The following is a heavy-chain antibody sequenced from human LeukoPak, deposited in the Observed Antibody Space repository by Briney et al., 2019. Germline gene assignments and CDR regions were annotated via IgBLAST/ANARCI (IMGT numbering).Heavy chain of an antibody. D-gene: IGHD4-23*01. CDR2: ISYDGSNK. CDR3: TRRFGVNSWWFDP. CDR1: GFTFSSYA. Sequence: GGSLRLSCAASGFTFSSYAMHWVRQAPGKGLEWVAVISYDGSNKYYADSVKGRFTISRDNSKNTAYLQMNSLRTEDTAVYYCTRRFGVNSWWFDPWGQGTLVTVSS. V-gene: IGHV3-30-3*01. J-gene: IGHJ5*02.